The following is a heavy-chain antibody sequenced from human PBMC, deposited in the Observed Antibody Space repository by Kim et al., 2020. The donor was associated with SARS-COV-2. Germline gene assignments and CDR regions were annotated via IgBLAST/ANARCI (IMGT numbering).Heavy chain of an antibody. V-gene: IGHV1-2*02. CDR1: GYTFTDYY. CDR2: INPNSGGT. J-gene: IGHJ4*02. CDR3: ARGGGFIVATVDY. Sequence: ASVKVSCKASGYTFTDYYMHWVRQAPGQGLEWMGWINPNSGGTNYAQKFQGRVTMTRDTSINTAYMELSRLRSDDTAVYYCARGGGFIVATVDYWGQGTLVTVSS. D-gene: IGHD5-12*01.